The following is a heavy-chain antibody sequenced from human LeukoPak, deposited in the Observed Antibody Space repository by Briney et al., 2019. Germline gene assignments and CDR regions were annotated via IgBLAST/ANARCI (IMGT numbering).Heavy chain of an antibody. J-gene: IGHJ4*02. CDR2: IKQDGSEK. CDR3: ARTETIWFGELFPDY. D-gene: IGHD3-10*01. Sequence: PGGSLRLSCAASGFTFSSYWMSWVRQAPGKGLEWVANIKQDGSEKYYVDSVKGRFTISRDNAKNSLYLQMNSLRAEDTAVYYCARTETIWFGELFPDYWGQGTLVTVSS. V-gene: IGHV3-7*01. CDR1: GFTFSSYW.